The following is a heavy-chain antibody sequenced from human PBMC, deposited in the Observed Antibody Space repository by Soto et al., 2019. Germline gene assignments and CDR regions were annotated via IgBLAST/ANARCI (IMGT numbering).Heavy chain of an antibody. CDR2: ISGSGSHI. J-gene: IGHJ6*03. Sequence: GGSLRLSCAASGFTFSRYRFNWVRQAPGKGLEWVSSISGSGSHIYFADSVKGRFTISADNAKSSVSLQMNSLTAEDTAVYYCARVDPNYYYMDVWGRGTTVTVSS. V-gene: IGHV3-21*01. CDR1: GFTFSRYR. CDR3: ARVDPNYYYMDV.